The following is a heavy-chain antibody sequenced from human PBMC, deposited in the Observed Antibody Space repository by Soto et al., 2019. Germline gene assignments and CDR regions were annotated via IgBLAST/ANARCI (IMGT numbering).Heavy chain of an antibody. CDR1: GYTFTGYY. D-gene: IGHD6-19*01. CDR3: ARFKGYSSGWYAPHYYYSMDV. J-gene: IGHJ6*02. CDR2: INPNSGGT. V-gene: IGHV1-2*02. Sequence: ASVKVSCKASGYTFTGYYMHWVRQAPGQGLEWMGWINPNSGGTNYAQKFQGRVTMTRDTSISTAYMELSRLRSDDTAVYYCARFKGYSSGWYAPHYYYSMDVWGQGTTVTVSS.